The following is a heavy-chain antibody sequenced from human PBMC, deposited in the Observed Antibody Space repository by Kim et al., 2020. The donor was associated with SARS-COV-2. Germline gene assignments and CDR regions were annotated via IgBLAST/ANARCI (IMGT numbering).Heavy chain of an antibody. CDR3: AGEVVMDV. CDR1: GFPFSSYA. J-gene: IGHJ6*02. V-gene: IGHV3-30-3*01. Sequence: GGSLRLSCAASGFPFSSYAMHWVRQAPGKGLEWVAVISYDGSNKYYADSVKGRFTISRDNSKNTLYLQMNSLRAEDTAVYYCAGEVVMDVWGQGTTVTVSS. CDR2: ISYDGSNK.